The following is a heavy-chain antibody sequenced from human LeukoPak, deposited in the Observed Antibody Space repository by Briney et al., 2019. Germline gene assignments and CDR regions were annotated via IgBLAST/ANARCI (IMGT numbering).Heavy chain of an antibody. V-gene: IGHV3-30*18. CDR3: AKDWGYASGTFFVN. CDR2: ISSEGRDK. CDR1: GFTFRSYA. D-gene: IGHD6-19*01. Sequence: GGSLRLSCAASGFTFRSYAMHWVRQAPGKGLEWVAVISSEGRDKYYADSVKGRLTISKDNSKNTLSLQMDSLRAEDTAVYYCAKDWGYASGTFFVNWGRGTLVTVSS. J-gene: IGHJ4*02.